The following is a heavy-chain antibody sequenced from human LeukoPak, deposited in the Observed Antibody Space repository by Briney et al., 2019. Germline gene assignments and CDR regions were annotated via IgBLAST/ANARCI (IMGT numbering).Heavy chain of an antibody. J-gene: IGHJ4*02. CDR3: ARDRSDSSGWYYFDY. D-gene: IGHD6-19*01. CDR1: GGSISSYY. CDR2: IYYSGST. Sequence: SATLSLTCTVSGGSISSYYWSWIRQPPGKGLEWIGYIYYSGSTNYNPSLKSRVTISVDTSKNQFSLKLNSVTAADTAVYYCARDRSDSSGWYYFDYWGQGTLVTVSS. V-gene: IGHV4-59*01.